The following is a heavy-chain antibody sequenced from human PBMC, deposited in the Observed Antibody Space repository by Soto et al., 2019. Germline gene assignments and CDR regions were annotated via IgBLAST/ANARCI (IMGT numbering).Heavy chain of an antibody. Sequence: GESLKISCKGSGYSFTSYWIGWVRQMPGKGLEWMGIIYPGDSDTRYSPSFQGQVTISADKSIRTAYLQWSSLKASDTAMYYCARHGKSIFGVVIPKKYYYGMDVWGQGTTVTVSS. D-gene: IGHD3-3*01. V-gene: IGHV5-51*01. CDR3: ARHGKSIFGVVIPKKYYYGMDV. CDR1: GYSFTSYW. CDR2: IYPGDSDT. J-gene: IGHJ6*02.